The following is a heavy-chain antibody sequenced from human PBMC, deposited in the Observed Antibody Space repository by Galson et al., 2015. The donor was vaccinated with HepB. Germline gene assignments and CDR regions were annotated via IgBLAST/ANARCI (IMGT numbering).Heavy chain of an antibody. Sequence: LSLTCAVYGGSFSGYYWSWIRQPPGKGLEWIGEINHSGSTNYNPSLKSRVTISVDTSKNQFSLKLSSVTAADTAVYYCARVGVGSFDIWGQGTMVTVSS. CDR3: ARVGVGSFDI. CDR1: GGSFSGYY. V-gene: IGHV4-34*01. CDR2: INHSGST. J-gene: IGHJ3*02. D-gene: IGHD3-16*01.